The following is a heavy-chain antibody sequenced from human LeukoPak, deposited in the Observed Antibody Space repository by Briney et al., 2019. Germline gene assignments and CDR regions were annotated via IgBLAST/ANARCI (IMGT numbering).Heavy chain of an antibody. CDR2: ISGSGGST. J-gene: IGHJ4*02. Sequence: PGGSLRLSCAASGFTFSSYAMSWVRQAPGKELEWVPAISGSGGSTYYADSVKGRFTISRDNSKNTLYLQMNSLRAEDTAVYYCARGAYYYDSSGYYYGYWGQGTLVTVSS. V-gene: IGHV3-23*01. D-gene: IGHD3-22*01. CDR3: ARGAYYYDSSGYYYGY. CDR1: GFTFSSYA.